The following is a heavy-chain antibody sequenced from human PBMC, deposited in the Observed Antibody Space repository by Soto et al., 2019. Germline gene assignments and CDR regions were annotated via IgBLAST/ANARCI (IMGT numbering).Heavy chain of an antibody. CDR2: ISYDGSNK. J-gene: IGHJ6*02. CDR1: GFTFSSYG. Sequence: QVQLVESGGGVVQPGRSLRLSCAASGFTFSSYGMHWVRQAPGKGLEWVAVISYDGSNKYYADSVKGRFTIARDNSKNTLYLPRNTLRAEDTAVYYCANNAYYGSGTPLDYDYYCMAVWGQGTTVTVSS. D-gene: IGHD3-10*01. V-gene: IGHV3-30*18. CDR3: ANNAYYGSGTPLDYDYYCMAV.